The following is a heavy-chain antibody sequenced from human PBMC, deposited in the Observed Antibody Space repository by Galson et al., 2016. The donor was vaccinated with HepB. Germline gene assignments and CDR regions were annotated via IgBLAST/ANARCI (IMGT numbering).Heavy chain of an antibody. CDR3: ARTAFSYSGSYWWFHP. V-gene: IGHV3-48*01. CDR2: ISSDSGTI. Sequence: SLRLSCAASKFTFSTYTMNWVRQAPGKGLEWVSYISSDSGTIYYADSVKGRFTISRDNAKNSLYPQMNSLRAEDTAVYYCARTAFSYSGSYWWFHPWGQGTLVTVSS. CDR1: KFTFSTYT. J-gene: IGHJ5*02. D-gene: IGHD1-26*01.